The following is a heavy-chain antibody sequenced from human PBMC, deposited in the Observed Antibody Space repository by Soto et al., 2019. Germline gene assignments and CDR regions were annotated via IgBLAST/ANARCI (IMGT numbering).Heavy chain of an antibody. J-gene: IGHJ6*02. Sequence: GASVKVSCKASGFTFTNSAVQWVRQARGQRLEWIGWIVVGSGNTNYAQKFQERVTITADESTSTAYMELSSLRSEDTAVYYCARDKSRGDGYKSYYYYYGMDVWGQGTTVTVSS. CDR3: ARDKSRGDGYKSYYYYYGMDV. CDR1: GFTFTNSA. D-gene: IGHD5-12*01. CDR2: IVVGSGNT. V-gene: IGHV1-58*01.